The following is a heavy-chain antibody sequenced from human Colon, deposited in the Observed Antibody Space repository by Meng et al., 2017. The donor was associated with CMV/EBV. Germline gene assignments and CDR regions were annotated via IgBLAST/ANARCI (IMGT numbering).Heavy chain of an antibody. J-gene: IGHJ4*02. D-gene: IGHD6-6*01. Sequence: GESLKISCAASGFTFSSYSMNWVRQAPGKGLEWVSCITSSGSYIYYADSVKGRFTISRDNAKNSLYLQMNSLRAEDTAVYYCASPYSSSNLGYWGQGTLVTVS. CDR2: ITSSGSYI. V-gene: IGHV3-21*01. CDR1: GFTFSSYS. CDR3: ASPYSSSNLGY.